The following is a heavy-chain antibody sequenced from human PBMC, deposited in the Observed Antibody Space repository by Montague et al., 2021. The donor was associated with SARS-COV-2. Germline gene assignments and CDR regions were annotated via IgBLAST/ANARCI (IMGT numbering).Heavy chain of an antibody. CDR3: ARGGLYCSGGRCSTFDI. D-gene: IGHD2-15*01. J-gene: IGHJ3*02. CDR1: GGSVNSGTYY. V-gene: IGHV4-61*01. CDR2: MYSSGST. Sequence: SETLSLTCTVSGGSVNSGTYYWGWIRQPPGKGLVWIAYMYSSGSTNYNPSLKSRVTMSVDTSRNQFSLKLSSVTAADTAVYYCARGGLYCSGGRCSTFDIWDQGTMVIFSS.